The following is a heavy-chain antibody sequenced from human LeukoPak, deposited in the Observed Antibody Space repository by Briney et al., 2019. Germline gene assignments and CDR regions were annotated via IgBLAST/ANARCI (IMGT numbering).Heavy chain of an antibody. CDR2: IYISGTT. CDR1: GGSISTYY. V-gene: IGHV4-4*07. J-gene: IGHJ6*02. Sequence: SETLSLTCTVSGGSISTYYWSWIRLPAGKGLEWIGRIYISGTTNYNPSLKSRVTMSVDTSRNQFSLKLTSVTAADTAVYYCARSRGSNYYYYYYGMDVWGQGTTVTVSS. CDR3: ARSRGSNYYYYYYGMDV. D-gene: IGHD3-10*01.